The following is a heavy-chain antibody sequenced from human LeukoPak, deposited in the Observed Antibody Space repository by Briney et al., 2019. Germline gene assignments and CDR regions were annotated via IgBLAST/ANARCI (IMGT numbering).Heavy chain of an antibody. Sequence: GGSLRPSCAASGFTFTHSWMSWVRQAPGKGLEWVANIKQDGSEKYYVHSVEGRFTISRDNAKNSLSLQMNSLRGEDTAVYYCVRALGSSSADSWGQGTLVTVSS. D-gene: IGHD6-6*01. CDR2: IKQDGSEK. V-gene: IGHV3-7*01. CDR1: GFTFTHSW. CDR3: VRALGSSSADS. J-gene: IGHJ4*02.